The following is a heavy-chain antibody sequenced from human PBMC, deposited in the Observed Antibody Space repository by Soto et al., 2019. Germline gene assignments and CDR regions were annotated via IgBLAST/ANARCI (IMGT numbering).Heavy chain of an antibody. V-gene: IGHV1-46*03. Sequence: QVQLVQSGSEVKKPGASVKVSCKASGYTFTNYYIHWVRQAPGQGLEWMGRFNPSGGSTKYAQKFQDQXXKXRXXATRTVYMELSSVRSEDTAMYYCARSAVTTQPADYWGQGTLVTVSS. CDR1: GYTFTNYY. CDR2: FNPSGGST. CDR3: ARSAVTTQPADY. J-gene: IGHJ4*02. D-gene: IGHD4-17*01.